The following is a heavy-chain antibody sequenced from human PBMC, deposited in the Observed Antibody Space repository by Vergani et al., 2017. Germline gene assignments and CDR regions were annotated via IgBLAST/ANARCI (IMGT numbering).Heavy chain of an antibody. D-gene: IGHD1-7*01. CDR1: GGSFSGYY. CDR2: INHSGST. J-gene: IGHJ4*02. V-gene: IGHV4-34*01. CDR3: ARVEWRITGTTVDY. Sequence: QVQLQQWGAGLLKPSETLSLTCAVYGGSFSGYYWSWIRQPPGKGLEWIGEINHSGSTNYNPSLKSRVTISVDTSKNQFSLKLSSVTAADTAVYYFARVEWRITGTTVDYWGQGTLVTVSS.